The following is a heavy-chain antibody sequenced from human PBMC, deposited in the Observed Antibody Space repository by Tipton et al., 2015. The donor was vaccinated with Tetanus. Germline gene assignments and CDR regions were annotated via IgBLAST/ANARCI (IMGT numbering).Heavy chain of an antibody. J-gene: IGHJ4*02. Sequence: TLSLTCTVSGGSVSRSSHYWTWIRKPPGKELEWVGYVYHSGSTNYHPSLKSRVTISVDTSKNQFSLNLRSVITADTAVYYCARANNDYPKKGPFDYWGQGILVTVSS. D-gene: IGHD5-12*01. CDR2: VYHSGST. CDR1: GGSVSRSSHY. CDR3: ARANNDYPKKGPFDY. V-gene: IGHV4-61*01.